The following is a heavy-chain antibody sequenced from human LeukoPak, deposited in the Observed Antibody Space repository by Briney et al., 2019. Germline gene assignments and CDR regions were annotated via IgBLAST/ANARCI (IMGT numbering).Heavy chain of an antibody. CDR3: AKGVNSGSHQTDY. V-gene: IGHV1-69*04. J-gene: IGHJ4*02. CDR2: IIPILGIA. CDR1: GGTFSSYA. D-gene: IGHD1-26*01. Sequence: SVKVSCKASGGTFSSYAISWVRQAPGQGLEWMGRIIPILGIANYAQKFQGRVTITADKSTSTAYMELSSLRAEDTAVYYCAKGVNSGSHQTDYWGQGTLVTVSS.